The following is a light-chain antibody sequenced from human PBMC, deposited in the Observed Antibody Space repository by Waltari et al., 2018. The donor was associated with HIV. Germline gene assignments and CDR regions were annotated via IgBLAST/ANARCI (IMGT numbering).Light chain of an antibody. Sequence: DIQMTQSPSTLSASVGDRVTITCRASQSISSWLAWYQQEPGKAPKLLIYKASTLRSGVPSRFSGSGSGTEFTLTISSLQPNDFATYDCQQYNSYSWTFGQGTKVDIK. CDR2: KAS. CDR3: QQYNSYSWT. CDR1: QSISSW. J-gene: IGKJ1*01. V-gene: IGKV1-5*03.